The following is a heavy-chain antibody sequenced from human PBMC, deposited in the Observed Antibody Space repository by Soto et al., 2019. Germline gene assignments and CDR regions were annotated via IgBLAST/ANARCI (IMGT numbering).Heavy chain of an antibody. V-gene: IGHV3-48*03. Sequence: EVHLLESGGGWVQPGGSLRLSCAASGFTSSSYEMNWVRKAPGRGLEGVSYISGSGDTIYYADSVKGRFTISRDNAKNSLYLQMNSLRVEDTAVYYCARERGGTSSWYVLAYWGQGTLVTVSS. CDR2: ISGSGDTI. D-gene: IGHD6-13*01. J-gene: IGHJ4*02. CDR3: ARERGGTSSWYVLAY. CDR1: GFTSSSYE.